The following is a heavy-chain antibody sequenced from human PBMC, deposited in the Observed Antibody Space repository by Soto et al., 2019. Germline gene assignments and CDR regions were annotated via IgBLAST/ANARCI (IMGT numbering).Heavy chain of an antibody. D-gene: IGHD3-16*01. Sequence: GGSLRLSCAASGFTFISYAMHWVRQAPGKGLEWVAVISYDGSNKYYADSVKGRFTISRDNSKNTLDLQMNSLRAEDTAGYYCARDFWGYRAPPRPKFDYWGQGTLVTVSS. J-gene: IGHJ4*02. CDR3: ARDFWGYRAPPRPKFDY. V-gene: IGHV3-30-3*01. CDR1: GFTFISYA. CDR2: ISYDGSNK.